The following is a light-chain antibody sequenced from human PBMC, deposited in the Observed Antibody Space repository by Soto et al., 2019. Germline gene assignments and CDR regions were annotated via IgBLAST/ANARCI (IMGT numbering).Light chain of an antibody. CDR3: QSYDSSLSGYV. Sequence: QSVLTQPPSVSGAPGQSVSISCAGSSSNIGAGYDVHWYNQLPGTAPRLLIYGNNNRPSGVPDRFSGSTSGTSASLAITGLQAEDEADYYCQSYDSSLSGYVFGTGTKLTVL. V-gene: IGLV1-40*01. CDR1: SSNIGAGYD. CDR2: GNN. J-gene: IGLJ1*01.